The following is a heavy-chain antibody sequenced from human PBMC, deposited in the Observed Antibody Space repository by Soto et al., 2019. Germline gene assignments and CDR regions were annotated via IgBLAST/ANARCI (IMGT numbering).Heavy chain of an antibody. J-gene: IGHJ2*01. V-gene: IGHV4-30-4*01. Sequence: QVQLQESGPGLVKPSQTLSLTCTVSGGSISSGDYYWSWIRQPPGKGLEWIGYIYYSGSTYYNPSIKSRVTISVDTSKNQFSLKLSSVTAADTAVYYCARGHDSSGYYPFYWYFDLWGRGTLVTVSS. CDR3: ARGHDSSGYYPFYWYFDL. CDR1: GGSISSGDYY. CDR2: IYYSGST. D-gene: IGHD3-22*01.